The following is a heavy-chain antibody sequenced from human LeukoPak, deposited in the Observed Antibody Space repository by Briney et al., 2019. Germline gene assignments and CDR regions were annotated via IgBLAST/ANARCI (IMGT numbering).Heavy chain of an antibody. V-gene: IGHV4-31*03. CDR2: IYYSGST. J-gene: IGHJ4*02. CDR1: GGSISSGGYY. Sequence: PSQTLSLTCTVSGGSISSGGYYWSWIRQHPVKGLEWIGYIYYSGSTYYNPSLKSRVTISVDTSKNQFSLKLSSVTAADTAVYYCARSQTSYSYGSVDYWGQGTLVTVSS. CDR3: ARSQTSYSYGSVDY. D-gene: IGHD5-18*01.